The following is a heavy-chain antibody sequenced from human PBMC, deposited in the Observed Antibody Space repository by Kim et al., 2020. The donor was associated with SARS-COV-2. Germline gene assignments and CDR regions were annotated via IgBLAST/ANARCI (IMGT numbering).Heavy chain of an antibody. J-gene: IGHJ4*02. CDR2: IWYDGSNK. V-gene: IGHV3-33*06. CDR1: GFTFSSYG. D-gene: IGHD1-26*01. Sequence: GGSLRLSCAASGFTFSSYGMHWVRQAPGKGVEWVAVIWYDGSNKYYADSVKGRFTISRDNSKNTLYLQMNSLRAEDTAVYYCAKEASGSYIDYWGQGALVTVSS. CDR3: AKEASGSYIDY.